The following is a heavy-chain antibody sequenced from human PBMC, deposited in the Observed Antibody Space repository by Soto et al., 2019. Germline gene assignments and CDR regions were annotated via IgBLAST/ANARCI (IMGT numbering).Heavy chain of an antibody. V-gene: IGHV4-4*07. CDR1: GGSINGYN. CDR2: TGSI. CDR3: ARDSHNDTGRSFDY. D-gene: IGHD1-1*01. J-gene: IGHJ4*02. Sequence: SETLSLTCIVSGGSINGYNWSWIRQPAGKGLEWIGRTGSINYNPSLKSRITMSVDTSKNQFSLKLDSVTAADTAVYYCARDSHNDTGRSFDYWGPGTLVTVSS.